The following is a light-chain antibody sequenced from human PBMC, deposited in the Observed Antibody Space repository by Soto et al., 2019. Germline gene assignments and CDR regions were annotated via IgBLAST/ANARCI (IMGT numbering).Light chain of an antibody. V-gene: IGLV2-23*02. CDR1: SSDVGSYNL. Sequence: QSVLTQPASVSGAHGQSITLSCTGTSSDVGSYNLVSWYQQHPGKAPKLMIYEVSKRPSGVSNRFSGSKSGNTASLTISGLQAEDEADYYCCSYAGSSTRYVFGTGTKVTVL. CDR2: EVS. CDR3: CSYAGSSTRYV. J-gene: IGLJ1*01.